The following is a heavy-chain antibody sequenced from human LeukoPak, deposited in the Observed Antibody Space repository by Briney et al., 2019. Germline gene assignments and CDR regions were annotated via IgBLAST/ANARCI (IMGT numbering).Heavy chain of an antibody. J-gene: IGHJ4*02. CDR3: SSRAVVTRVDY. CDR2: ISGSGGST. Sequence: GGSLRLSCAASGFTFSSYAMRWVRQAPGKGLEWVSAISGSGGSTYYADSVKGRFTISRDNSKNTLYLQMNSLRAEDTAVYYCSSRAVVTRVDYWRQGTLVTVSA. D-gene: IGHD4-23*01. CDR1: GFTFSSYA. V-gene: IGHV3-23*01.